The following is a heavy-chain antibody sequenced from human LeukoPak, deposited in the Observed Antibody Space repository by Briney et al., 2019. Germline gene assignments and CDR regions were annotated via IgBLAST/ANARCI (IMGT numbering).Heavy chain of an antibody. Sequence: TSETLSLTCGVYGGSFSGYYWSWIRQPPGKGLEWIGEINHSGSTNYNPSLKSRVTISVDTSKNQFSLKVSSVTAADTAVYYCARGRSDSSGYYSYYYYMDVWGKGTTVTVSS. CDR3: ARGRSDSSGYYSYYYYMDV. CDR2: INHSGST. V-gene: IGHV4-34*01. J-gene: IGHJ6*03. CDR1: GGSFSGYY. D-gene: IGHD3-22*01.